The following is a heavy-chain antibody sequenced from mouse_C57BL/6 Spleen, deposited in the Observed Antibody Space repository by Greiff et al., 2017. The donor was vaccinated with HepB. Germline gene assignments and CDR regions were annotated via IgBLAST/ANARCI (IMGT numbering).Heavy chain of an antibody. CDR3: ERGRDDYDNEGYFDY. CDR2: IDPSDSET. D-gene: IGHD2-4*01. CDR1: GYTFTSYW. Sequence: QVQLKQPGAELVRPGSSVKLSCKASGYTFTSYWMHWVKQRPIQGLEWIGNIDPSDSETHYNQKFKDKATLTVDKSTSTAYMQLSSLTSADSAVDYCERGRDDYDNEGYFDYWGQGTTLTVSS. V-gene: IGHV1-52*01. J-gene: IGHJ2*01.